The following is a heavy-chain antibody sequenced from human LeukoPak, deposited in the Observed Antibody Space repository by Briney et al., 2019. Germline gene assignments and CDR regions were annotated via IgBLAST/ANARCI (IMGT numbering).Heavy chain of an antibody. CDR2: ISGSGGST. Sequence: PGGSLRLSCAASGFTFSSYAMSWVRQAPGKGLEWVSAISGSGGSTYYADSVKGRFTTSRDNSKNTLYLQMNSLRAEDTAVYYCAKDRHTMVQGESYYYYYYMDVWGKGTTVTVSS. D-gene: IGHD3-10*01. J-gene: IGHJ6*03. CDR3: AKDRHTMVQGESYYYYYYMDV. CDR1: GFTFSSYA. V-gene: IGHV3-23*01.